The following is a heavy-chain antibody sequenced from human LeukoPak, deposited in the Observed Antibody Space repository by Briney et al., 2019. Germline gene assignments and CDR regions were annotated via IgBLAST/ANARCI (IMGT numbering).Heavy chain of an antibody. CDR2: ISGSGGST. Sequence: GGTLRLSCAASGFTFSSYGMSWVRQAPGKGLEWVSAISGSGGSTYYADSVKGRFTISRDNAKNSLYLQMNSLRAEDTAVYYCARAYDILTGYYRKFDYWGQGTLVTVSS. CDR1: GFTFSSYG. D-gene: IGHD3-9*01. V-gene: IGHV3-23*01. CDR3: ARAYDILTGYYRKFDY. J-gene: IGHJ4*02.